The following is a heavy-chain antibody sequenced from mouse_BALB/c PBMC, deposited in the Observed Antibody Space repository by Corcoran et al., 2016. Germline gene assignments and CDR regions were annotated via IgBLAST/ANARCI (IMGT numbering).Heavy chain of an antibody. D-gene: IGHD1-1*01. V-gene: IGHV9-3-1*01. J-gene: IGHJ4*01. CDR2: INTYTGEK. CDR1: GYTFTNYG. Sequence: QIQLVQSGPELKKPGETVKISCKASGYTFTNYGMNWVKQAPGKGLKWMGWINTYTGEKTYADDFKGRFAFSLETSASTAYLQINNLKNEDTATYFCARHGSSRYYAMDYWGQGTSVTVSS. CDR3: ARHGSSRYYAMDY.